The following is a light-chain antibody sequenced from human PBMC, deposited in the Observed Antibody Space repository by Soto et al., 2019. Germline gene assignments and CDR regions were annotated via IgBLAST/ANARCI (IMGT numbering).Light chain of an antibody. CDR1: HSVSSSY. Sequence: EIVLTQSPGTLSLSPGERATLSCRASHSVSSSYLAWYQQQPGQAPRLLIYGASSSATGIPDWFSGSGSGTDFSLTIISLEPDDFLVYYCQQYGSSPPYTFGQGPKLEIK. J-gene: IGKJ2*01. CDR3: QQYGSSPPYT. V-gene: IGKV3-20*01. CDR2: GAS.